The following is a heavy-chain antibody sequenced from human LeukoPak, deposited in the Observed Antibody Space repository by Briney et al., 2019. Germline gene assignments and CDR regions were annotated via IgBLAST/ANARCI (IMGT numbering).Heavy chain of an antibody. CDR1: GFTFSSYA. D-gene: IGHD2-2*01. J-gene: IGHJ4*02. CDR3: AKDPYGTRYFDY. V-gene: IGHV3-23*01. CDR2: LSGSGYNT. Sequence: PGGSLRLSCAASGFTFSSYALSWVRQAPGKGLEWVSSLSGSGYNTYYADSVKGRFTISRDNSKNTVYLQMNSLRAEDTAVYYCAKDPYGTRYFDYLGQGTLVTVSS.